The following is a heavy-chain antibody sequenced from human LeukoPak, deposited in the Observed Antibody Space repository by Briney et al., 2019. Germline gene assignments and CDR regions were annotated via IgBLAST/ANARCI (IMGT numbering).Heavy chain of an antibody. CDR1: GFTFSSYA. J-gene: IGHJ6*03. CDR2: ISSNGGST. D-gene: IGHD3-10*01. Sequence: GGSLRLSCAASGFTFSSYAMHWVRQAPGKGLEYVSAISSNGGSTYYANSVKGRFTISRDNSKNTLYLQMGSLRAEDMAVYYCARDFKKGPMVRHPPDYYMDVWGKGTTVTISS. CDR3: ARDFKKGPMVRHPPDYYMDV. V-gene: IGHV3-64*01.